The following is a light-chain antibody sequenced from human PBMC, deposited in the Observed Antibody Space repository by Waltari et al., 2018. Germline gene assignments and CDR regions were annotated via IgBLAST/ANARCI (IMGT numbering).Light chain of an antibody. J-gene: IGLJ2*01. CDR3: QSYDSNESVV. CDR2: DDD. Sequence: FILTQPHSVSESPGKTVTISCTRSGGSIARNYVQWYQQRPGSAPTTVIYDDDQRPSGVPGRVSGSIDSSSNSASLTISELKTEDEADYYCQSYDSNESVVFGGGTKLTVL. V-gene: IGLV6-57*04. CDR1: GGSIARNY.